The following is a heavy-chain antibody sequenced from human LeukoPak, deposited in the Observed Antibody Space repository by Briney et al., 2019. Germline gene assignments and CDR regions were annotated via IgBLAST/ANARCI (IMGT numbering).Heavy chain of an antibody. J-gene: IGHJ3*02. CDR1: GFTFSSYG. CDR2: IWYDGRNK. CDR3: ARVNRGDAFDI. Sequence: PGGSLRLSCVISGFTFSSYGMHWVRQAPGKGLEWVAVIWYDGRNKFYADSLKGRFTISRDNSKNTLYLQMNSLRAGDTAVYYCARVNRGDAFDIWGQGTLVTVSS. V-gene: IGHV3-33*08. D-gene: IGHD3-16*02.